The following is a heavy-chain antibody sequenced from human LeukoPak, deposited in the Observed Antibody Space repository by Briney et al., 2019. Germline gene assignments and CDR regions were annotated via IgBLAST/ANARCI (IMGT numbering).Heavy chain of an antibody. D-gene: IGHD1-26*01. CDR2: IYYSGNT. CDR3: ARVGAGSFDY. Sequence: PSETLSLTCSVSGDSISTYYWSWIRQPPGKVLEWIGCIYYSGNTNYNPSLKSRLTISVDTSKNQFSLKLSSVTAADTAVYYCARVGAGSFDYWGQGSLVTVSS. J-gene: IGHJ4*02. V-gene: IGHV4-59*01. CDR1: GDSISTYY.